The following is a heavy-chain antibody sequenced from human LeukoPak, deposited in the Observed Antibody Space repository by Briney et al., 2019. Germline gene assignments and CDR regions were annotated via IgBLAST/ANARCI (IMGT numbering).Heavy chain of an antibody. CDR3: AKGLGSYFVC. Sequence: WETLRLSCAASGFTFSSYGMHWIRQAPGQGMDMVAVIYYDGSNKYYSNSVNSRFTISTDNSKKTLYLQMISLRTEDTTAYYCAKGLGSYFVCWGQGTLVTVYS. D-gene: IGHD3-10*01. CDR2: IYYDGSNK. CDR1: GFTFSSYG. J-gene: IGHJ4*02. V-gene: IGHV3-30*18.